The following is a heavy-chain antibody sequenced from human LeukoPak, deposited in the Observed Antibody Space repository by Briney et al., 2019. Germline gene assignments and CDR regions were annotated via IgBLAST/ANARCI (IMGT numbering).Heavy chain of an antibody. CDR2: ISGSGGSI. Sequence: GGSLRLSCAASGFTFSSYAMSWVRQAPGKGLEWVSAISGSGGSIYYADSVKGRFTIYRDNSKNTLYLQMNSLRAEDTAVYYCAKAGTSGWYTTSDYFDYWGQGTLVTVSS. D-gene: IGHD6-19*01. CDR1: GFTFSSYA. V-gene: IGHV3-23*01. J-gene: IGHJ4*02. CDR3: AKAGTSGWYTTSDYFDY.